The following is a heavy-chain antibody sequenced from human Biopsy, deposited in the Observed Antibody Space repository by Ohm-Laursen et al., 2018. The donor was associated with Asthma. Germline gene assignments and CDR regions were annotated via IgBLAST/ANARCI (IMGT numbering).Heavy chain of an antibody. J-gene: IGHJ3*02. CDR3: ARAYGGNFFSGAIDI. V-gene: IGHV3-53*01. CDR2: IYSGGGT. D-gene: IGHD4-23*01. Sequence: SLRLSCAASGFTVSSNGMSWVRQPPGKGLEWVSVIYSGGGTFYADSVKGRVTISRDISRNTLSLQMNSLRAEDTAVYYCARAYGGNFFSGAIDIWGQGTMVTVSS. CDR1: GFTVSSNG.